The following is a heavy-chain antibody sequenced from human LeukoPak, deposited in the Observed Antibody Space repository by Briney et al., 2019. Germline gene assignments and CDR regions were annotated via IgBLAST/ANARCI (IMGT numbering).Heavy chain of an antibody. J-gene: IGHJ4*02. CDR1: GITFSSYE. CDR2: ISGSGSSV. V-gene: IGHV3-48*03. D-gene: IGHD1-26*01. CDR3: TTDHVGATVEFDS. Sequence: GGSLRLSCAASGITFSSYEMNWVRQAPGEGLEWISYISGSGSSVKYADSVKGRFTISRDNAKNSLYLQMDSLRAEDTAIYYCTTDHVGATVEFDSWGQGTLVTVSS.